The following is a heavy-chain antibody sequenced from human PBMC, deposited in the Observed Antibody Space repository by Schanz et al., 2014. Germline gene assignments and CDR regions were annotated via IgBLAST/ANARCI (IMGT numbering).Heavy chain of an antibody. CDR3: ARDRRNADLDY. Sequence: VQLLESGGGLVQPGGSLRLSCAASGFTLSNYAMSWVRQAPGKGLEWVALVSSDGNNDYYTDSVKGRFTISRDNSKNTVHLQMNSLRAEDTALYYCARDRRNADLDYWGQGTLVTVSS. J-gene: IGHJ4*02. V-gene: IGHV3-30*03. CDR2: VSSDGNND. D-gene: IGHD1-1*01. CDR1: GFTLSNYA.